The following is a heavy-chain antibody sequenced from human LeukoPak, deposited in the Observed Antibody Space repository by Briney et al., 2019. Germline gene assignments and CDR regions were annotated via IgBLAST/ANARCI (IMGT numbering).Heavy chain of an antibody. J-gene: IGHJ6*04. CDR2: ISSSGSTI. V-gene: IGHV3-11*04. CDR1: GFTFNNAW. Sequence: PGGSLRLSCAASGFTFNNAWMSWVRQAPGKGLEWVSYISSSGSTIYYADSVKGRLTISRDNAKNSLYLQMNSLRAEDTAVYYCAELGITMIGGVWGKGTTVTISS. CDR3: AELGITMIGGV. D-gene: IGHD3-10*02.